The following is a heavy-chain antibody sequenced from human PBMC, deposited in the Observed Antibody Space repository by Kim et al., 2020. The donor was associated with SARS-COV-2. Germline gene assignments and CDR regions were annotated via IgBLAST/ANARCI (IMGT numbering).Heavy chain of an antibody. Sequence: GGSLRLSCAASGFTFSSYAMSWVRQAPGKGLEWVSAISGSGGSTYYADSVKGRFTISRDNSKNTLYLQMNSLRAEDTAVYYCAKGGLNVYSSGWYGRGAFDIWGQGTMVTVSS. CDR3: AKGGLNVYSSGWYGRGAFDI. D-gene: IGHD6-19*01. CDR1: GFTFSSYA. J-gene: IGHJ3*02. CDR2: ISGSGGST. V-gene: IGHV3-23*01.